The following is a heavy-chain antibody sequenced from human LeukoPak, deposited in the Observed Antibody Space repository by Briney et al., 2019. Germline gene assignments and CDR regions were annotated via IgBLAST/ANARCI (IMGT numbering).Heavy chain of an antibody. J-gene: IGHJ4*02. V-gene: IGHV3-30-3*01. CDR3: ARTGPVDY. CDR1: GFTFSSYA. CDR2: ISYDGSNK. Sequence: GGSLRLSFAASGFTFSSYAMHWVRQAPGKGLEWVAVISYDGSNKYYADSVKGRFTISRDNSKNTLYLQMNSLRAEDTAVYYCARTGPVDYWGQGTLVTVSS.